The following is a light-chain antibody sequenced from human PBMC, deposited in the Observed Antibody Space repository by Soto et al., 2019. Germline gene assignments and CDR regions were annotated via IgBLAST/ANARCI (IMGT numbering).Light chain of an antibody. CDR2: GAS. CDR3: HQYEASSWT. Sequence: EIVLTQSPGTLSLSPGERATVFCRASQGVESSYLAWFQQKPGQAPSLLIYGASRRATGVPGRFSGSGSGTDFTLAITGLEPEDFAVYYCHQYEASSWTFGQGTKVEI. CDR1: QGVESSY. J-gene: IGKJ1*01. V-gene: IGKV3-20*01.